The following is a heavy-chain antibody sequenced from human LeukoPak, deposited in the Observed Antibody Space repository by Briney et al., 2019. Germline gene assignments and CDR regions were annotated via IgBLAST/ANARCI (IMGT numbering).Heavy chain of an antibody. Sequence: SETLSLTCTVSGGSISSSSYYWGWIRQPPGKGLEWIGEINHSGSTNYNPSLKCRVTISVDTSKNQFSLKLSSVTAADTAVYYCARPNSGSYFSAFDYWGQGTLVTVSS. D-gene: IGHD1-26*01. J-gene: IGHJ4*02. CDR3: ARPNSGSYFSAFDY. CDR2: INHSGST. V-gene: IGHV4-39*07. CDR1: GGSISSSSYY.